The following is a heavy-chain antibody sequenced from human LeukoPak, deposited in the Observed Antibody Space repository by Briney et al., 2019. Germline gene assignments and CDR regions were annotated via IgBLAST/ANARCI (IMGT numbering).Heavy chain of an antibody. J-gene: IGHJ4*02. CDR1: GFTFGKYW. V-gene: IGHV3-7*03. CDR3: VKDRYFYDSGSKAN. Sequence: GGSLRLSCAASGFTFGKYWMTWVRQAPGKGLEWVANIKQDESEKNYVDPVKGRFTVSRDNAKNSLYLQMNSLRVEDTAVYYCVKDRYFYDSGSKANWGQGTLVTVSS. CDR2: IKQDESEK. D-gene: IGHD3-22*01.